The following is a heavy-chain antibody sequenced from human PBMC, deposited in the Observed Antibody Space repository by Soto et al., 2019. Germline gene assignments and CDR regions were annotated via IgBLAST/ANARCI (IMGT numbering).Heavy chain of an antibody. V-gene: IGHV4-61*01. D-gene: IGHD1-26*01. CDR3: ARDGWDLRQYGMDV. CDR1: GGSVNSGSYY. J-gene: IGHJ6*02. Sequence: QVQLQESGPGLVKPSETLSLTCTVSGGSVNSGSYYWSWIRQPPGKGLEWIGDIYYSGSTNYNPSLKSRVTISVDTSKNQFSLKLSSVTAADAAVNYCARDGWDLRQYGMDVWGQGSTVTVSS. CDR2: IYYSGST.